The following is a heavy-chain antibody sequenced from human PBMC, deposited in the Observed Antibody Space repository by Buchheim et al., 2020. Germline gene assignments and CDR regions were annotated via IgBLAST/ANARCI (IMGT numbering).Heavy chain of an antibody. J-gene: IGHJ6*02. CDR1: GFTFSSHG. D-gene: IGHD3-3*01. Sequence: QVQLVESGGGVVQPGRYMRLSCAASGFTFSSHGMHWVRQAPGKGLEWVAVIWYDGSNKYYADSVKGRFTISRDNSKNTLYLQMNSLRAEDTAVYYCAKEHDFWSGYYTTENFYYYYGMDVWGQGTT. V-gene: IGHV3-33*06. CDR2: IWYDGSNK. CDR3: AKEHDFWSGYYTTENFYYYYGMDV.